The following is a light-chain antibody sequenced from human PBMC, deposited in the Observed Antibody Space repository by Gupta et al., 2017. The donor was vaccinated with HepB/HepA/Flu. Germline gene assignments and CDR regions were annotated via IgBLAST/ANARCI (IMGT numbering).Light chain of an antibody. CDR1: QSVTNS. J-gene: IGKJ5*01. V-gene: IGKV3-11*01. CDR3: QQRYN. CDR2: DTS. Sequence: EIVLTQSPDTLSLSPGERATLSCRASQSVTNSLTWYQQKPGQAPRLLIHDTSNRATGVPARFSGSGSGTDFALTISSLEPGDFAGDYCQQRYNFGQGTRLDI.